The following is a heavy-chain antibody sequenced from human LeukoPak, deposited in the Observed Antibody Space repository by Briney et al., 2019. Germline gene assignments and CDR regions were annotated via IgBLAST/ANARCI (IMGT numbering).Heavy chain of an antibody. CDR1: GFTFDDYA. Sequence: GRSLRLSCAASGFTFDDYAMHWVRQAPGKGLAGVSGISWNSGSIGYADSVKGRFTISRDNAKNSLYLQMNSLRAEDTALYYCASIQLWSRDAFDIWGQGTMVTVSS. V-gene: IGHV3-9*01. CDR3: ASIQLWSRDAFDI. D-gene: IGHD5-18*01. J-gene: IGHJ3*02. CDR2: ISWNSGSI.